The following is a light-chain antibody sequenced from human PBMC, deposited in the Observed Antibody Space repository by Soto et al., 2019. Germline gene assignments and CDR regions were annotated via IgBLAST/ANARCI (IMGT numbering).Light chain of an antibody. CDR3: SSYAGNNIFYV. CDR2: EVS. Sequence: QSVLAQPPSASGSPGQSVTISCAGTSNDVGGYNFVSWYQQHPGKAPKLIIFEVSKRPSGVPDRFSGSKFGNTASLTVSGLQAEDEADYYCSSYAGNNIFYVFGTGTKLTV. V-gene: IGLV2-8*01. J-gene: IGLJ1*01. CDR1: SNDVGGYNF.